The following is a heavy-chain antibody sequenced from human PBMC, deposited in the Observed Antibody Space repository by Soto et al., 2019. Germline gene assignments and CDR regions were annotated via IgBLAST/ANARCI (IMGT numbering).Heavy chain of an antibody. D-gene: IGHD3-9*01. CDR2: ISAYNGNT. J-gene: IGHJ4*02. CDR1: GYTFTSYG. Sequence: GASVKVSCKASGYTFTSYGISWVRQAPGQGLEWMVWISAYNGNTNYAQKLQGRVTMTTDTSTSTAYMELRSLRSDDTAVYYCARGYLYDILTGYYSSFGYWGQGTLVTVSS. V-gene: IGHV1-18*01. CDR3: ARGYLYDILTGYYSSFGY.